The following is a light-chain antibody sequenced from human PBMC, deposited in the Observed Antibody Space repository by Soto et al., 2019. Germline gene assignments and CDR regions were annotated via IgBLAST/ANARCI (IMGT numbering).Light chain of an antibody. CDR2: SAS. V-gene: IGKV3-20*01. Sequence: EIVLTQSPGTLSLSPGERATLSCRASQSISSSSLAWYQQKRGQAPRLLIYSASSRATGVPDRFSGSGSATDYTLTISRVEPEDFAVYYCQQYGSSRNTFGQGTKVDIK. CDR1: QSISSSS. CDR3: QQYGSSRNT. J-gene: IGKJ2*01.